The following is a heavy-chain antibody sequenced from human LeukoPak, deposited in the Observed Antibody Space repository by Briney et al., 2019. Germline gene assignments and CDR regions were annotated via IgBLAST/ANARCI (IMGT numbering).Heavy chain of an antibody. J-gene: IGHJ4*02. CDR1: GFTFSSYG. Sequence: GGTLRLSCAASGFTFSSYGMSWVRQAPGKGLEWVSAISGSGGSTYYADSVKGRFTISRDNSKNTLYLQMNSLRAEDTAVYYCAKEYYYDSSGYYSWYFDYWGQGTLVTVSS. V-gene: IGHV3-23*01. CDR2: ISGSGGST. CDR3: AKEYYYDSSGYYSWYFDY. D-gene: IGHD3-22*01.